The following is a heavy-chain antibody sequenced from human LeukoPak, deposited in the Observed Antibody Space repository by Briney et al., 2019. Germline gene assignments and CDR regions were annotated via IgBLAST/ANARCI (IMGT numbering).Heavy chain of an antibody. J-gene: IGHJ4*02. D-gene: IGHD6-19*01. CDR3: ARVRGYSSGWTRYYFDY. Sequence: GGSLRLSCAASGFTFSSYWISWVRQAPGKGLEWVANIKQDGSEKYYVDSVKGRFTISRDNAKNSLYLQMNSLRAEDTAVYYCARVRGYSSGWTRYYFDYWGQGTLVTVSS. CDR2: IKQDGSEK. V-gene: IGHV3-7*01. CDR1: GFTFSSYW.